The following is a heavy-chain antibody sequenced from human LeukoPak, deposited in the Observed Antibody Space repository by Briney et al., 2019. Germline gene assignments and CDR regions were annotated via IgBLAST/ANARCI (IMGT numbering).Heavy chain of an antibody. CDR1: GGTFSSYA. Sequence: GASVKVSCKASGGTFSSYAISWVRQAPGQGLEWMGGIIPIFGTADYAQKFQGRVTITADESTSTAYMELSSLRSEDTAVYYCARSVPRRWGTRWNQNSGSYPGYFDYWGQGTLVTVSS. J-gene: IGHJ4*02. D-gene: IGHD1-26*01. CDR3: ARSVPRRWGTRWNQNSGSYPGYFDY. CDR2: IIPIFGTA. V-gene: IGHV1-69*13.